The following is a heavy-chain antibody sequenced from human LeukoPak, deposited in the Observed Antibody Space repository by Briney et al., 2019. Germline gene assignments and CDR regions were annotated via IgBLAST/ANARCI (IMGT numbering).Heavy chain of an antibody. Sequence: KPGGSLRLSCAASGFTFSDYHMSWIRQAPGKGLEWVSYISSSGSSTFYADSVKGRFTISRDNSKNTLYLQMNSLRAEDTAVYYCAKDRAQTPLKYWGQGILVTVSS. CDR3: AKDRAQTPLKY. V-gene: IGHV3-11*01. D-gene: IGHD3-10*01. J-gene: IGHJ4*02. CDR2: ISSSGSST. CDR1: GFTFSDYH.